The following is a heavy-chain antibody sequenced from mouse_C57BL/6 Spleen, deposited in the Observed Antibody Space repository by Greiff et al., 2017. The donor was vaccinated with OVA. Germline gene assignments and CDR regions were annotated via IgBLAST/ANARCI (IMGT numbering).Heavy chain of an antibody. Sequence: VMLVESGAELVKPGASVKISCKASGYAFSSYWMNWVKQRPGKGLEWIGQIYPGDGDTNYNGKFKGKATLTADKSSSTAYMQLSSLTSEDSAVYFCARYGTTDYFDYWGQGTTLTVSS. CDR2: IYPGDGDT. J-gene: IGHJ2*01. D-gene: IGHD1-1*01. CDR3: ARYGTTDYFDY. CDR1: GYAFSSYW. V-gene: IGHV1-80*01.